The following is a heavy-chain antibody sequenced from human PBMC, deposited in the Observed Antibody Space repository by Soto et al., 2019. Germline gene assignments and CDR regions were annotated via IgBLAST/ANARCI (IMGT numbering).Heavy chain of an antibody. Sequence: EVQLLDSGGALVQPGGSLRLSCTASGFTFSSSAMSWVRQSPGKGLEWVSAISDGNGDSTYYAGSVKGRFTISRDNTKNGLYRQMNDRRAEDTAVYYCAKGGGGDHGYWGQGTLVTVSS. CDR1: GFTFSSSA. CDR2: ISDGNGDST. J-gene: IGHJ4*02. D-gene: IGHD2-21*02. CDR3: AKGGGGDHGY. V-gene: IGHV3-23*01.